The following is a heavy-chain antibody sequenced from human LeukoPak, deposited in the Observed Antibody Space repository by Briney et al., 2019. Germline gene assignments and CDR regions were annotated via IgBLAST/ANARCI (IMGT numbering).Heavy chain of an antibody. J-gene: IGHJ4*02. Sequence: GGSLRLSCAASGFTFSSYAMHWVRQAPGKGLEYVSAISSSGDSTYYANSVRGRLTISRDNSKNTLYLQMGSLRAEDTAVYYCASSYGSNKNPFEYWGQGTLVTVSS. CDR3: ASSYGSNKNPFEY. CDR1: GFTFSSYA. V-gene: IGHV3-64*01. D-gene: IGHD4-23*01. CDR2: ISSSGDST.